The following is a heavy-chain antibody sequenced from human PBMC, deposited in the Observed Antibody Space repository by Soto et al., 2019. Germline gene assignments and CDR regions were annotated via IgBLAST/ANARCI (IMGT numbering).Heavy chain of an antibody. CDR1: GYTFTIYA. V-gene: IGHV1-3*01. J-gene: IGHJ5*02. CDR2: INAGNGNT. Sequence: ASVKVSCKASGYTFTIYAMHCVLQAPLQRLEWMGCINAGNGNTKYSQKFQGRVTITRDTSASTAYMELSSLRSEDTAVYYCARDLYYYDSSGYYGWFDPWGQGTLVTVSS. D-gene: IGHD3-22*01. CDR3: ARDLYYYDSSGYYGWFDP.